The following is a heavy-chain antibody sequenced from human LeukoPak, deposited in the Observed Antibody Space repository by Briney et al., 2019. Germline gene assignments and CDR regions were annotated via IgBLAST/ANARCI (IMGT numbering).Heavy chain of an antibody. Sequence: GESLKISCKGSGYSFASYWIGWVRQMPGKGLEWMGVIYPGDFDTRYSPSFQGQVTISADKSISTAYVRWSSLKASDTAMYYCASMATVTTFGYFDYWGQGTLVTISS. CDR3: ASMATVTTFGYFDY. CDR1: GYSFASYW. CDR2: IYPGDFDT. D-gene: IGHD4-17*01. V-gene: IGHV5-51*01. J-gene: IGHJ4*02.